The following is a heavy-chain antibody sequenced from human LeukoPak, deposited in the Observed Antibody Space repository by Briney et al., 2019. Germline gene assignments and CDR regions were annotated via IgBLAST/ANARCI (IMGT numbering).Heavy chain of an antibody. V-gene: IGHV3-66*01. Sequence: GESLRLSCAASGFTVSSHYMRWVRQAPGKGREWVAAIYSVGSPYYAGSVKGRCTISSDNSGNTLYLRMNILRAEDTAVYYCAKDSPRMIYYYGSGSTRWGQGTLVTVSS. CDR3: AKDSPRMIYYYGSGSTR. CDR2: IYSVGSP. J-gene: IGHJ4*02. CDR1: GFTVSSHY. D-gene: IGHD3-10*01.